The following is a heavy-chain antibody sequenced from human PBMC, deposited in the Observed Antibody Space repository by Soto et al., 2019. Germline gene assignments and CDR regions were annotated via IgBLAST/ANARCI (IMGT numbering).Heavy chain of an antibody. V-gene: IGHV3-48*02. Sequence: EVQLVESGGGLVQPGGSLRLSCAASGFRFSIYSMNWVRQAPGKGLEWSAYITGDTNRIKYADSMKGRFTISRDNAKNSVYLQMNSLRDEDTAVYYCARSVEGHFDYWGQGTVVTVSS. CDR1: GFRFSIYS. J-gene: IGHJ4*02. CDR3: ARSVEGHFDY. CDR2: ITGDTNRI. D-gene: IGHD6-19*01.